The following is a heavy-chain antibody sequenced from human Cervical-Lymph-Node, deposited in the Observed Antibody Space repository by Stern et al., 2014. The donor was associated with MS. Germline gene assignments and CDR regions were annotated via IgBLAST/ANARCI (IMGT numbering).Heavy chain of an antibody. CDR3: ARDGLDGMDV. V-gene: IGHV4-61*03. CDR1: GGSVSSSSFY. Sequence: QVPLQESGPGLVKPSETLSLTCTVSGGSVSSSSFYWSLIRKPPGKGLEWVGYKHYSGKTKTNPSLKSRVTISIDTSKNHFSLNLTSLTAADTAVYYCARDGLDGMDVWGQGTTVTVSS. D-gene: IGHD3/OR15-3a*01. CDR2: KHYSGKT. J-gene: IGHJ6*02.